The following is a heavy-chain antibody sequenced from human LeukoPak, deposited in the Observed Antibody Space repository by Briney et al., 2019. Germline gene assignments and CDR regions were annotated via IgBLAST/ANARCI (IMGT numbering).Heavy chain of an antibody. CDR2: ISGSGGGT. J-gene: IGHJ4*02. Sequence: GGSLRLSCAASGFTFNSYAMSWVRQAPEKGLEWVATISGSGGGTYYADSVKGQFTISRDDSKNTLYLQMNSLRAEDTAVYYCAKDLGRYRNNYFVYWGQGTLVTVSS. D-gene: IGHD1-26*01. V-gene: IGHV3-23*01. CDR1: GFTFNSYA. CDR3: AKDLGRYRNNYFVY.